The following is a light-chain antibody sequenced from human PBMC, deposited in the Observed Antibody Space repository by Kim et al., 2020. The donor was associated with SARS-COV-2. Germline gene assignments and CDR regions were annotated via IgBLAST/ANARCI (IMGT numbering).Light chain of an antibody. V-gene: IGKV3-15*01. CDR2: GAS. Sequence: VSPGKRATLSCRARQSVSGNLAWYQQKHGQAPRLLIYGASTRATDIPARFSGSGSGTEFTLTISSLQSEDFAVYYCQQYNNWPLTFGQGTKVDIK. CDR3: QQYNNWPLT. CDR1: QSVSGN. J-gene: IGKJ1*01.